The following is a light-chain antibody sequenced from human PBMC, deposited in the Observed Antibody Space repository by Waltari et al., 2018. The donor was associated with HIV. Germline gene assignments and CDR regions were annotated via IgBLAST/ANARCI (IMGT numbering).Light chain of an antibody. Sequence: QSALSQPASVSASPGQSVAISCSGSARDIGRSNYVSWYQQHPDRAPTLILFDVNNRPSGISDRFSGSKSGTTASLTISTVRTDDEADYYCASYTVNSTGVFGTGTKLSVL. CDR1: ARDIGRSNY. CDR2: DVN. CDR3: ASYTVNSTGV. J-gene: IGLJ1*01. V-gene: IGLV2-14*03.